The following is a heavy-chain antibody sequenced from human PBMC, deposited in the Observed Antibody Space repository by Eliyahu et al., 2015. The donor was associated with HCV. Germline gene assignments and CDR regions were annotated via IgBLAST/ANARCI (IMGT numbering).Heavy chain of an antibody. D-gene: IGHD6-19*01. Sequence: QVQLVESGGGVVQPGRSLRLSCAASXFTFSXXGMHWVRQAPGKGLEWVAVISYDGSNKYYADSVKGRFTISRDNSKNTLYLQMNSLRAEDTAVYYCAKDDRYSSGREDYWGQGTLVTVSS. J-gene: IGHJ4*02. CDR1: XFTFSXXG. CDR3: AKDDRYSSGREDY. CDR2: ISYDGSNK. V-gene: IGHV3-30*18.